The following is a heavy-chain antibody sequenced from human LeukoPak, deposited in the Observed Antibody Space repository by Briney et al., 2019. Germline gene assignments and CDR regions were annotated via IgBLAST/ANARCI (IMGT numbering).Heavy chain of an antibody. Sequence: GGSLRLSCTGSGFNFGDYGLSWVRQAPGKGLEWVSSISGSVGSTFYADSVKGRFTISRDNAKNTLYLQMNSLRAEDTAIYYCAQNGDRGAYCTGGTCYPYFYYYMDVWGKGTTVTI. CDR3: AQNGDRGAYCTGGTCYPYFYYYMDV. V-gene: IGHV3-23*01. CDR1: GFNFGDYG. D-gene: IGHD2-15*01. CDR2: ISGSVGST. J-gene: IGHJ6*03.